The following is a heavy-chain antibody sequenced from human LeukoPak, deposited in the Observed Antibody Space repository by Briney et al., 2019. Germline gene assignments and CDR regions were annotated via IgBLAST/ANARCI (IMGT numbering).Heavy chain of an antibody. CDR1: GFTLSSDS. CDR2: ISSSSSYI. V-gene: IGHV3-21*01. Sequence: GGSLRLSCSSSGFTLSSDSMNWVRQAPGKGLDCISSISSSSSYIYYADSVKGRFTISRDNAKNSLYLQMNSLRAEDTAVYYCARDNYYDRPYYFDYWGQGTLVTVSS. J-gene: IGHJ4*02. CDR3: ARDNYYDRPYYFDY. D-gene: IGHD3-22*01.